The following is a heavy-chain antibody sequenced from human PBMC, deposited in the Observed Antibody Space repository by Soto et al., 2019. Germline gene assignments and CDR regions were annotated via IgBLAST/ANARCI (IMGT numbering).Heavy chain of an antibody. CDR2: ISGSGGGT. CDR3: AKGGVRGVTITHFDY. D-gene: IGHD3-10*01. V-gene: IGHV3-23*01. Sequence: QLLESGGDLVQPGASLRLSCEASGYTFSSYAMSWVRQAPGKGLEWVSSISGSGGGTYYADSVKGRLTISRDNSKNRVYLQIHSLRSDDTAVYYCAKGGVRGVTITHFDYLGQGSLVTVSS. CDR1: GYTFSSYA. J-gene: IGHJ4*02.